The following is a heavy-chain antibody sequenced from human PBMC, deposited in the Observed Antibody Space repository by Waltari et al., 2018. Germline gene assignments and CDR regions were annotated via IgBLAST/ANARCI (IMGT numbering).Heavy chain of an antibody. CDR3: ARGGIFCSGGSCYEDYFDY. CDR1: GGSISSGGYY. V-gene: IGHV4-31*03. Sequence: QVQLQESGPGLVKPSQTLSLTCTVSGGSISSGGYYWSWIRQHPGTGLEWIGYIYYSGSTYYNPSLKSRVTISVDTSKNQFSLKLSSVTAADTAVYYCARGGIFCSGGSCYEDYFDYWGQGTLVTVSS. CDR2: IYYSGST. J-gene: IGHJ4*02. D-gene: IGHD2-15*01.